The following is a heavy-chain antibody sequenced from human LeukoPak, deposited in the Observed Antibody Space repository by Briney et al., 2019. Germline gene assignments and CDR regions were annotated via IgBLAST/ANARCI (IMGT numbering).Heavy chain of an antibody. J-gene: IGHJ3*02. CDR2: INPNSGGT. CDR1: GYTFTGYY. D-gene: IGHD1-1*01. CDR3: ARDGLEDAFDI. Sequence: GASVKVSCKASGYTFTGYYMHWVRQAPGQGLEWMGWINPNSGGTNYAQKFQGRVTITRNTSISTAYMELSSLRSEDTAVYYCARDGLEDAFDIWGQGTMVTVSS. V-gene: IGHV1-2*02.